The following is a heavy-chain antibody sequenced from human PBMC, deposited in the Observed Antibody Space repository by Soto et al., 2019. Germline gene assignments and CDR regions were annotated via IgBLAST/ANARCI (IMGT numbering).Heavy chain of an antibody. J-gene: IGHJ4*02. CDR2: IYYSGST. Sequence: QLQLQESGPGLVKPSETLSLTCTVSGGSISSSSYYWGWIRQPPGKGLEWIGSIYYSGSTYYNPSLQRRVTIAVDTPKNQFSPKLSSVTAADTAVYSCASLEIAVAGTNYFDYWGQGTLVTVSS. D-gene: IGHD6-19*01. CDR1: GGSISSSSYY. V-gene: IGHV4-39*01. CDR3: ASLEIAVAGTNYFDY.